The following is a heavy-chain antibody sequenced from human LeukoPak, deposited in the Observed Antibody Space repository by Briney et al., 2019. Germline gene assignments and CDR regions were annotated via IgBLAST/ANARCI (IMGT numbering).Heavy chain of an antibody. D-gene: IGHD3-22*01. CDR3: ARVGYDSSGYYYYAFDI. J-gene: IGHJ3*02. V-gene: IGHV4-4*07. Sequence: PSETLSLTCTVSGGSISSYYWSWIRQPAGKGLEWIGRIYTSGSTNYSPSLKSRVTMSVDTSKNQFSLKLSSVTAADTAVYYCARVGYDSSGYYYYAFDIWGQGTMVTVSS. CDR2: IYTSGST. CDR1: GGSISSYY.